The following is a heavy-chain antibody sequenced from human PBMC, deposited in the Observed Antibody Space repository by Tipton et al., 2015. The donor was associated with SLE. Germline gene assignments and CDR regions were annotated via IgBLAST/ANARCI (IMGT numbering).Heavy chain of an antibody. J-gene: IGHJ5*02. CDR2: IYYSGSS. V-gene: IGHV4-31*03. CDR1: GGSISSGGYY. CDR3: ARLAVTTNWFDP. Sequence: TLSLTCTVSGGSISSGGYYWSWIRQHPGKGLEWIGYIYYSGSSYYNPSLKSRVTISVDTSKNQFSLKLSSVTAADTAVYYCARLAVTTNWFDPWGQGTLVTVSS. D-gene: IGHD4-11*01.